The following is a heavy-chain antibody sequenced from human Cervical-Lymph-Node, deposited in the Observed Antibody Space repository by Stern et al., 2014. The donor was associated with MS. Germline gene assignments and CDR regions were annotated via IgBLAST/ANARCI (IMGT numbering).Heavy chain of an antibody. Sequence: VQLVQSGAEVKKPGASVKVSCKAVGSSFNNYFMHWVRQAPGQGLEWMGIINPSGNSTNYAQKFRGRVTMTRDTSTSTVYMELSSLRSEDTAVYYCSLGTATYWGQGTLVTVSS. V-gene: IGHV1-46*02. D-gene: IGHD2-15*01. CDR2: INPSGNST. CDR1: GSSFNNYF. CDR3: SLGTATY. J-gene: IGHJ4*02.